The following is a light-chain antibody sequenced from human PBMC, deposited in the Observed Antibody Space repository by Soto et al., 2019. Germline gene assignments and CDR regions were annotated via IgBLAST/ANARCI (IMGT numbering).Light chain of an antibody. CDR3: QQYYSSYS. V-gene: IGKV1-8*01. CDR2: GAS. CDR1: QDISDY. Sequence: AIRMTQSPSSLSASTGDTVIITCRASQDISDYVAWYQHKPGRAPKLLIYGASTLLSGVPPRFSGSGSETEFMLTISRLQSEDFATYYCQQYYSSYSFGQGTKVEIK. J-gene: IGKJ2*03.